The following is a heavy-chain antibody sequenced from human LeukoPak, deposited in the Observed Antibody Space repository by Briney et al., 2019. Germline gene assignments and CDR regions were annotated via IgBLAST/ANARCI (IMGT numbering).Heavy chain of an antibody. Sequence: EPSETLSLTCTVSGGSISSYYWSWIRQPPGKGLEWIGYIYYSGSTNYNPSLKSRVTISVDRSKNQFSLKLSSVTAADTAVYYCARDKGQGVSHFDLWGRGTLVTVSS. V-gene: IGHV4-59*12. CDR2: IYYSGST. CDR1: GGSISSYY. J-gene: IGHJ2*01. D-gene: IGHD3-10*01. CDR3: ARDKGQGVSHFDL.